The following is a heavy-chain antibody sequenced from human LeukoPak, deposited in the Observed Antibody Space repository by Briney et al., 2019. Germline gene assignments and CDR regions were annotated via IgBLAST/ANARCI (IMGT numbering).Heavy chain of an antibody. J-gene: IGHJ4*02. V-gene: IGHV3-72*01. CDR3: ARGYNSFDF. CDR2: TRNKANSYTT. CDR1: GFRFSTYW. D-gene: IGHD1-1*01. Sequence: GGSLRLSCAASGFRFSTYWMSWVRQAPGKGLEWVGRTRNKANSYTTVYAASVKGRFTISRDESENSLLLQMNSLKTEDTAVYYCARGYNSFDFWGQGTLVTVSS.